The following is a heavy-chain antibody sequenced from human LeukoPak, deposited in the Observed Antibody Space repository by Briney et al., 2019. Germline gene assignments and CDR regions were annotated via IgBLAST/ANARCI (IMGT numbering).Heavy chain of an antibody. CDR1: GGSFSGYY. D-gene: IGHD6-13*01. V-gene: IGHV4-34*01. CDR2: INHSGST. J-gene: IGHJ6*02. Sequence: PSETLSLTCAAYGGSFSGYYWSWIRQPPGEGLEWIGEINHSGSTNYNPSLKSRVTISVDTSKNQFSLKLSSVTAADTAVYYCARGYSSSPYLRYYGMDVWGQGTTVTVSS. CDR3: ARGYSSSPYLRYYGMDV.